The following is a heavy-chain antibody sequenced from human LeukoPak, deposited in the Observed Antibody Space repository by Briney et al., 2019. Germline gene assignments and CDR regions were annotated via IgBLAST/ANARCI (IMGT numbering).Heavy chain of an antibody. Sequence: GGSLRLSCAASGFTFSSSGMHWVRQAPGKGLEWVAVIWYDGSNKYYADSVKGRFTISRDNSKNTLYLQMNSLRAEDTAVYYCARGTSGGYEGDYWGQGTLVTVSS. J-gene: IGHJ4*02. D-gene: IGHD1-1*01. CDR3: ARGTSGGYEGDY. CDR1: GFTFSSSG. CDR2: IWYDGSNK. V-gene: IGHV3-33*01.